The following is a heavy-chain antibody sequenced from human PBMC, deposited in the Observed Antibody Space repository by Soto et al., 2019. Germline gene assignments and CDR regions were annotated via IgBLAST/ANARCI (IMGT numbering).Heavy chain of an antibody. CDR1: GYTFTSYD. V-gene: IGHV1-8*01. CDR3: ARHVGNSPPGS. CDR2: VNPNSGNT. J-gene: IGHJ4*02. Sequence: ASVKVSCKASGYTFTSYDINWVRQATGQGLEWMGWVNPNSGNTDYAQKFQGRVTMTRNTSISTAYMELSSLRSEDTAVYHCARHVGNSPPGSWGQGTLVTVSS. D-gene: IGHD1-26*01.